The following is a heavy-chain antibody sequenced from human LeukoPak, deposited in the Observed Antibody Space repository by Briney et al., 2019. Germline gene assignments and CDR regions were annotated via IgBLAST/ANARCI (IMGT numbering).Heavy chain of an antibody. CDR3: ASGTIFGVSNAFDI. D-gene: IGHD3-3*01. V-gene: IGHV4-38-2*01. J-gene: IGHJ3*02. Sequence: KPSETLSLTCAVSGYSISSGYYWGWIRQPPGKGLEWIGSIYHSGSTYYNPSLKSRVTISVDTSKNQFSLKLSSVAAADTAVYYCASGTIFGVSNAFDIWGQGTMVTVSS. CDR2: IYHSGST. CDR1: GYSISSGYY.